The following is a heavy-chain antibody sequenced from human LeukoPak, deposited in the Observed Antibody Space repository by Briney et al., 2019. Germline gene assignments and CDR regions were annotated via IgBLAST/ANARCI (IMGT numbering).Heavy chain of an antibody. Sequence: PGGSLRLSGAASGFTFSSYAMSWIRQAPGKGLEWVSAISGSGGSTYYADSVKGRFTISRDNAKNSLYLQMNSLRAEDMALYYCAKDRLSGYSGGIIDYWGQGTLVTVSS. V-gene: IGHV3-23*01. D-gene: IGHD5-12*01. CDR1: GFTFSSYA. CDR3: AKDRLSGYSGGIIDY. CDR2: ISGSGGST. J-gene: IGHJ4*02.